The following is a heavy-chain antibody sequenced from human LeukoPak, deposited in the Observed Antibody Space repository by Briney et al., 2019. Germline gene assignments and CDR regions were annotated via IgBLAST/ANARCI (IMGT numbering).Heavy chain of an antibody. D-gene: IGHD3-10*01. Sequence: ASVKVSCKASGYTFTCYYMHWVRQAPGQGLEWMGWINPNSGGTNYAQKFQGRVTMTRDTSISTAYMELSRLRSDDTAVYYCARVCELLWFGEPSRHFDYWGQGTLVTVSS. J-gene: IGHJ4*02. CDR3: ARVCELLWFGEPSRHFDY. V-gene: IGHV1-2*02. CDR2: INPNSGGT. CDR1: GYTFTCYY.